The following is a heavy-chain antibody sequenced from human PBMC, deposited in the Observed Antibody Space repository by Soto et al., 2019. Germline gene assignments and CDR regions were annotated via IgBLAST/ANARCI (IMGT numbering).Heavy chain of an antibody. J-gene: IGHJ6*02. CDR3: ARGRRLLRFLVYGMDV. D-gene: IGHD3-3*01. Sequence: KASETLSLTCAVYGGSFSGYYWSWIRQPPGKGLEWIGEINHSGSTNYNPSLKSRVTISVDTSKNQFSLKLSSVTAADTAVYYCARGRRLLRFLVYGMDVWGQGTTVTVSS. CDR2: INHSGST. V-gene: IGHV4-34*01. CDR1: GGSFSGYY.